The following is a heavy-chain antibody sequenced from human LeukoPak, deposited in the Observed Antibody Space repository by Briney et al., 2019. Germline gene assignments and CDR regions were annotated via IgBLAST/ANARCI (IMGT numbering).Heavy chain of an antibody. CDR2: IRGSGGGT. D-gene: IGHD6-13*01. CDR3: AKESRIAAAGTRAEYFQH. V-gene: IGHV3-23*01. Sequence: PGGSLRLSCAASGFTFNSYAMSWVRQAPGKGLEWVSAIRGSGGGTYYADSVKGRFTISRDNSKNTLYLQMNSLRAEDTAVYYCAKESRIAAAGTRAEYFQHWGQGTLVTVSS. CDR1: GFTFNSYA. J-gene: IGHJ1*01.